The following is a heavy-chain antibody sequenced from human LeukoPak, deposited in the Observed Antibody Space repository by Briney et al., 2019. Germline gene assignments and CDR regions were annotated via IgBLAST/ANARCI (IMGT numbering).Heavy chain of an antibody. CDR3: ARDLFSARVPGQGSGSYEVDY. D-gene: IGHD3-10*01. V-gene: IGHV1-46*01. Sequence: ASVKVSCKASGYTFTSYYMHWVRQAPGQGLEWMGIINPSGGSTSYAQKFQGRVTMTRDTSTSTVYMELSSLRSEDTAVYYCARDLFSARVPGQGSGSYEVDYWGQGTLVTVSS. CDR1: GYTFTSYY. J-gene: IGHJ4*02. CDR2: INPSGGST.